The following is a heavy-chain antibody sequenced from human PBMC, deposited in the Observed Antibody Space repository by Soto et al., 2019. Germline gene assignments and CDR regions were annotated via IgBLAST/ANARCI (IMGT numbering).Heavy chain of an antibody. D-gene: IGHD6-19*01. CDR3: ARESIRGWYASDYYYYGMDV. Sequence: QVQLVQSGAEVKKPGASVKVSCKASGYTFTSYGISWVRQAPGQGLEWMGWISAYNGNTNYAQKLQGRVTMTTDTSSSTAYMELRSLRSDDTAVYYCARESIRGWYASDYYYYGMDVWGQGTTVTVSS. CDR2: ISAYNGNT. J-gene: IGHJ6*02. V-gene: IGHV1-18*01. CDR1: GYTFTSYG.